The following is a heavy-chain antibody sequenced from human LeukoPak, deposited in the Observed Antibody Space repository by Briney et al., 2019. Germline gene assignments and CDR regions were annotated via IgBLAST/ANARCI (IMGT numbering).Heavy chain of an antibody. Sequence: GGSLRLSCAASGFTFSNYWMSWVRQAPGKGLEWVANRNQDGSETYYVDSVKGRFTISRDNAKNSLYLQMNSLRAEDTAVYYCARRGDAFDIWGRGTMATVSS. CDR3: ARRGDAFDI. V-gene: IGHV3-7*01. CDR1: GFTFSNYW. CDR2: RNQDGSET. J-gene: IGHJ3*02.